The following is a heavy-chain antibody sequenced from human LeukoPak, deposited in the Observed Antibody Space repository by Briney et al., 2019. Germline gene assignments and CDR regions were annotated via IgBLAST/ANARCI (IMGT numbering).Heavy chain of an antibody. CDR3: ARHLGDYGGNDRVDWFDP. Sequence: PSETLSLTCAVSGYSISSGYYWGWIRQPPGKGLEWTGSIYHSGSTYYNPSLKSRVTISVDTSKNQFSLKLSSVTAADTAVYYCARHLGDYGGNDRVDWFDPWGQGTLVTVSS. CDR2: IYHSGST. V-gene: IGHV4-38-2*01. D-gene: IGHD4-23*01. J-gene: IGHJ5*02. CDR1: GYSISSGYY.